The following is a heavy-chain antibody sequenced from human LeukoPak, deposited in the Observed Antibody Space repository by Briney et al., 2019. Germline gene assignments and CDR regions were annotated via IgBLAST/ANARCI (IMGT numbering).Heavy chain of an antibody. V-gene: IGHV1-8*03. D-gene: IGHD5-18*01. J-gene: IGHJ4*02. CDR3: ATPTMRGPSYGYVRLLN. Sequence: ASVRVSCKASGYTFTSFDINWVRQATGQGPEWMGWMNPSSGDTGYAQKFQGRVTFTRDTSTSTAYMELSSLTSEDTAVYYCATPTMRGPSYGYVRLLNWGQGSLVTVSS. CDR1: GYTFTSFD. CDR2: MNPSSGDT.